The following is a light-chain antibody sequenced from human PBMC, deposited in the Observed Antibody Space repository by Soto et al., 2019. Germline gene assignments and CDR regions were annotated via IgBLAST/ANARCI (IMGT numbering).Light chain of an antibody. J-gene: IGKJ4*01. CDR2: GTS. V-gene: IGKV3-20*01. Sequence: IVLTQSPDTLSLSPGERATLSCRASQSVSSSYLAWYQQIPGEATRLLVYGTSSRASGIPARFSGSGSGTDFTLTISRLQPEDFAVYYCQQYTSSPLTFGGGTTVEIK. CDR1: QSVSSSY. CDR3: QQYTSSPLT.